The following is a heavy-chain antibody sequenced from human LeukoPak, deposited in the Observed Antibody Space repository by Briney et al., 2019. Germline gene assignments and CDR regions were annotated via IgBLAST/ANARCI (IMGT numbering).Heavy chain of an antibody. CDR2: IYYSGST. J-gene: IGHJ4*02. CDR1: GGSIGSSSYY. V-gene: IGHV4-39*01. CDR3: ARRDQAIDY. D-gene: IGHD5-24*01. Sequence: SETLSLTCTVSGGSIGSSSYYWGWIRQPPGKGLEWIGSIYYSGSTYYNPSLASRVTIFVDTSKNQFSLRLSSVTAADTAVYYCARRDQAIDYWGQGTLVTVSS.